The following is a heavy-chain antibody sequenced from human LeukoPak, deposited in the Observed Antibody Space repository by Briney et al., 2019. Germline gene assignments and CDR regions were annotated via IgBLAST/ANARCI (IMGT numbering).Heavy chain of an antibody. V-gene: IGHV3-30*02. D-gene: IGHD6-13*01. CDR2: IRYDGSNK. CDR3: AKTTAAAGMTRLDY. Sequence: GGSLRLSCAASGFTFRDYGMHWVRQAPGKGLEWVAFIRYDGSNKDYADSVKGRFTISRDMSKNTLYVQMNSLRPEDTAVYYCAKTTAAAGMTRLDYWGQGTLVTVSS. J-gene: IGHJ4*02. CDR1: GFTFRDYG.